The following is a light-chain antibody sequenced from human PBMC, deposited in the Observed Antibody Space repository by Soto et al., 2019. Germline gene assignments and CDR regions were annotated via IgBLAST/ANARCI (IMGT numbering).Light chain of an antibody. CDR3: CSYAGSRTFI. CDR1: NTDVGSYNL. J-gene: IGLJ2*01. Sequence: QPVLTQPASVSGSPGQSITVSCTGTNTDVGSYNLVSWYQQHPGKAPKLIIYEGTKRPSVVSNRFSGSKSGNTASLTISGLQTEDEADYYCCSYAGSRTFIFGGGTKLTVL. V-gene: IGLV2-23*01. CDR2: EGT.